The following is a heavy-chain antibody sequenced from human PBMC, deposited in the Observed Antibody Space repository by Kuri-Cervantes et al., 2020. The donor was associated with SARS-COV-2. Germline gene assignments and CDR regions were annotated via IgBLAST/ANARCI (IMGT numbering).Heavy chain of an antibody. CDR1: GYTFFTAYY. CDR2: ISAYNGNT. CDR3: AREFVVVPAARKLRGRPNWFDP. Sequence: ASVKVSCKASGYTFFTAYYIHWMRQGPGQGLEWMGWISAYNGNTNYAQKLQGRVTMTTDTSTSTAYMELRSLRSDDTAVYYCAREFVVVPAARKLRGRPNWFDPWGQGTLVTVSS. J-gene: IGHJ5*02. V-gene: IGHV1-18*01. D-gene: IGHD2-2*01.